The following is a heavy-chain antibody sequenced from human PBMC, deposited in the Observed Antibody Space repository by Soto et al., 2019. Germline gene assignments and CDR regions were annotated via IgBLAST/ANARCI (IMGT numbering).Heavy chain of an antibody. CDR3: ARDNDQNEWRQDPNWFDP. V-gene: IGHV4-30-4*01. Sequence: TLSLTCTVSGGSISSGDYYWSWIRQPPGKGLEWIGYIYYSGSTYYNPSLKSRVTISVDTSKNQFSLKLSSVTAADTAVYYCARDNDQNEWRQDPNWFDPWGQGTQVTVSS. J-gene: IGHJ5*02. CDR1: GGSISSGDYY. CDR2: IYYSGST. D-gene: IGHD1-1*01.